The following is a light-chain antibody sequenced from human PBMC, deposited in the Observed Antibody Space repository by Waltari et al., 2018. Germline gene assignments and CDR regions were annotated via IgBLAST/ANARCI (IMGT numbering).Light chain of an antibody. CDR2: DVT. J-gene: IGLJ1*01. V-gene: IGLV2-14*03. Sequence: QSALTQPASVSGSPGQSITISCTANSSAVGGGNYFSWFQSLPGTAPKLIIYDVTKGPAGVSKRFTASKSGSTASLTIYGLQADDEADYFCSSLLIRSVVFGSWTKVTVL. CDR3: SSLLIRSVV. CDR1: SSAVGGGNY.